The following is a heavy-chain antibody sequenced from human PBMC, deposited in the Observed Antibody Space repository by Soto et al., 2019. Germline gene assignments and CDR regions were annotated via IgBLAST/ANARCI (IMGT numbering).Heavy chain of an antibody. Sequence: VGSLRLSCAASGFTFSSYAMSWVRQAPGKGLEWVSAISGSGGSTYYADSVKGRFTISRDNSKNTLYLQMNSLRAEDTAVYYCAKQVTMIVVVAFDYWGQGTLVTVSS. J-gene: IGHJ4*02. CDR3: AKQVTMIVVVAFDY. V-gene: IGHV3-23*01. CDR2: ISGSGGST. D-gene: IGHD3-22*01. CDR1: GFTFSSYA.